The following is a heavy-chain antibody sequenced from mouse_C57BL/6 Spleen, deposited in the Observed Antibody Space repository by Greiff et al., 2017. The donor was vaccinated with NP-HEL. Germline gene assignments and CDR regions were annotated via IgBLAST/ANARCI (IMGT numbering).Heavy chain of an antibody. D-gene: IGHD1-1*01. CDR3: ARDYYGSSTRAMDY. CDR2: IYPGDGDT. J-gene: IGHJ4*01. Sequence: QVQLKQSGPELVKPGASVKISCKASGYAFSSSWMNWVKQRPGKGLEWIGRIYPGDGDTNYNGKFKGKATLTADKSSSTAYMQLSSLTSEDSAVYFCARDYYGSSTRAMDYWGQGTSVTVAS. CDR1: GYAFSSSW. V-gene: IGHV1-82*01.